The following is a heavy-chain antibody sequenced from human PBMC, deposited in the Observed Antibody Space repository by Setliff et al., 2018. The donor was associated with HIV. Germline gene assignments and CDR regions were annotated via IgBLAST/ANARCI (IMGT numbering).Heavy chain of an antibody. V-gene: IGHV4-34*01. CDR2: INHSGST. CDR3: AGDSGYPSNWFDP. D-gene: IGHD3-22*01. J-gene: IGHJ5*02. CDR1: GGSFSGYY. Sequence: PSETLSLTCAVYGGSFSGYYWSWIRQSPGKGLEWIGEINHSGSTKYNPSLKSRVTISVDTSTNQFSLKLTSVTAADTAMYFCAGDSGYPSNWFDPWGQGILVTVSS.